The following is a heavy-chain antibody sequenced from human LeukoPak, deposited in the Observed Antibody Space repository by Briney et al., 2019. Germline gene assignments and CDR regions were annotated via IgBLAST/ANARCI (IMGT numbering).Heavy chain of an antibody. CDR2: IYYSGST. CDR3: ARSPVEMATSFDY. CDR1: GGSISSYY. V-gene: IGHV4-59*01. J-gene: IGHJ4*02. Sequence: SETLSLTCTVSGGSISSYYWSWIRQPPGKGLEWIGYIYYSGSTNYNPPLQSRVTISVDTSKNQFSLKLRSVTAADTAVYYCARSPVEMATSFDYWGQGTLVTVSS. D-gene: IGHD5-24*01.